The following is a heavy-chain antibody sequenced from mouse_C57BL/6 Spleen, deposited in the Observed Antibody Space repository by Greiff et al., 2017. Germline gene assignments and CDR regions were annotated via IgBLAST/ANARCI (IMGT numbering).Heavy chain of an antibody. CDR2: INPSNGGT. CDR1: GYTFTSYW. Sequence: VQLQQPGTELVKPGASVKLSCKASGYTFTSYWMHWVKQRPGQGLEWIGNINPSNGGTNYNEKFKSKATLTVDKSSSTAYMQLSSLTSEDSAVYYCAIYPYSNDPYWYFDVWGTGTTVTVSS. D-gene: IGHD2-12*01. CDR3: AIYPYSNDPYWYFDV. J-gene: IGHJ1*03. V-gene: IGHV1-53*01.